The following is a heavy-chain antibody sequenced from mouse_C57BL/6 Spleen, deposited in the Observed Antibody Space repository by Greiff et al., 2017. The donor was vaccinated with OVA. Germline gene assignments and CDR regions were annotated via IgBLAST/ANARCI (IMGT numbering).Heavy chain of an antibody. CDR2: IWGDGST. J-gene: IGHJ3*01. V-gene: IGHV2-3*01. CDR1: GFSLTSYG. CDR3: AKGGS. Sequence: VQLQQSGPGLVAPSQSLSITCTVSGFSLTSYGVSWVRQPPGQGLEWLGVIWGDGSTNYHSALISRLSISTANTQSPVFLKLNSLQTDDTDTYYSAKGGSWGQGTLVTVSA.